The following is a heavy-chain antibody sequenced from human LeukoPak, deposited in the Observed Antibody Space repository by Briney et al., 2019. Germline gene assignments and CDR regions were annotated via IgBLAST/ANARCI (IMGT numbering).Heavy chain of an antibody. CDR2: ITDDEDT. CDR3: AKVDYWSPENYFDS. Sequence: PGGSLRLSCAASGFTFGSYAMTWVRQTPGKGLESVSVITDDEDTYYADSVKGRFTISRDNSQNTVFLQMNSLRVEDTAVYYCAKVDYWSPENYFDSWGQGTLVTVSS. D-gene: IGHD1-1*01. CDR1: GFTFGSYA. J-gene: IGHJ4*02. V-gene: IGHV3-23*01.